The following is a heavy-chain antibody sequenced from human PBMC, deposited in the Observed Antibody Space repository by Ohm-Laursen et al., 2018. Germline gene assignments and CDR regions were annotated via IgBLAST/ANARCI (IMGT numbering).Heavy chain of an antibody. V-gene: IGHV4-59*08. CDR1: GDSIRSYY. D-gene: IGHD6-19*01. CDR3: ARQESSGWYPDY. J-gene: IGHJ4*02. Sequence: TLSLTCTASGDSIRSYYWTWIRQPPGQGLEWIGNIYYTGSSNYNPSLKSRVTMSVDTSKNQFSLKLSSVTAADTAVYYCARQESSGWYPDYWGQGTLVTVSS. CDR2: IYYTGSS.